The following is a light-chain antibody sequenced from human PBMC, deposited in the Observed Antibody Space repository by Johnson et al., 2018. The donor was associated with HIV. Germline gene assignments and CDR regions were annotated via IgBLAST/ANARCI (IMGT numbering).Light chain of an antibody. J-gene: IGLJ1*01. Sequence: QSVLTQPPSASGTPGQRVTISCSGSSSNIGSDPVNWYQQLPGTAPKLLIYRNNQRPSGVPDRFSGSKSGTSASLAISGLQAEDEADYYCAAWDDNLNGPGYVFGAGTKSTVL. CDR1: SSNIGSDP. CDR3: AAWDDNLNGPGYV. CDR2: RNN. V-gene: IGLV1-44*01.